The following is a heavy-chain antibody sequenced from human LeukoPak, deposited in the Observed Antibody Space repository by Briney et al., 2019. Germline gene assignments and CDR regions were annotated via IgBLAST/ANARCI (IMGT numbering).Heavy chain of an antibody. Sequence: SQTLSLTCTVSGGSISSGDYYWSWIRQPPGKGLEWIGYIYYSGSTYYNPSLKNRVTISVDTSKNQFSLKLSSVTAADTAVYYCARAYYYDSSGYYFFDYWGQGTLVTVSS. CDR3: ARAYYYDSSGYYFFDY. CDR1: GGSISSGDYY. V-gene: IGHV4-30-4*01. D-gene: IGHD3-22*01. CDR2: IYYSGST. J-gene: IGHJ4*02.